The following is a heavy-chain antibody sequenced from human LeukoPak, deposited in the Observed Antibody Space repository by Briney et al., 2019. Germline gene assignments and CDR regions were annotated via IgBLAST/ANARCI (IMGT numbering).Heavy chain of an antibody. CDR3: ARTLSIAAAGGGAFDI. J-gene: IGHJ3*02. D-gene: IGHD6-13*01. CDR1: GFTFSSYW. V-gene: IGHV3-7*01. Sequence: GRSLRLSCAASGFTFSSYWMSWVRQAPGKGLEWVANIKQDGSEKYYVDSVKGRFTISRDNAKNSLYLQMNSLRAEDTAVYYCARTLSIAAAGGGAFDIWGQGTMVTVSS. CDR2: IKQDGSEK.